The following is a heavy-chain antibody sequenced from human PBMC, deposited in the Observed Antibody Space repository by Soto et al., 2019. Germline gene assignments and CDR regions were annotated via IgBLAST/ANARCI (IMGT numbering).Heavy chain of an antibody. CDR2: INPSGGST. D-gene: IGHD5-18*01. CDR3: ARGGTAMVRYYYYGMDV. CDR1: AYTFTSYY. V-gene: IGHV1-46*01. J-gene: IGHJ6*02. Sequence: QVQLVQSGAEVKKPGASVKISCKASAYTFTSYYMHWVRQAPGQGPEWMGIINPSGGSTSYAQKFQGRVTVTRDTSTSTVYMELSSLRSEDTAVYYCARGGTAMVRYYYYGMDVWGQGTTVTVSS.